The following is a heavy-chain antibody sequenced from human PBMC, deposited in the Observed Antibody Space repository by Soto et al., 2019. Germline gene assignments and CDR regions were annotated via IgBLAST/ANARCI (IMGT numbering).Heavy chain of an antibody. Sequence: GSLRLSCAASGFPFSDYYMSWIRQAPGEGLEWISYISSSAYTIYADSVKGRFTISRDNAKNSLFLQMTSLRVEDTAVYYCARNFDSGGYYSDYWGQGTLVTVSS. CDR3: ARNFDSGGYYSDY. J-gene: IGHJ4*02. D-gene: IGHD3-22*01. CDR2: ISSSAYT. V-gene: IGHV3-11*06. CDR1: GFPFSDYY.